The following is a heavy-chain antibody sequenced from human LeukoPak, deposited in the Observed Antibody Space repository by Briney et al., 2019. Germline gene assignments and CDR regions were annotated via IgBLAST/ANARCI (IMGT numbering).Heavy chain of an antibody. V-gene: IGHV4-34*09. Sequence: PSETLSLTCAVYGGSFSGYYWSWIRQPPGKGLEWIGYIYYSGSTYYNPSLKSRVTISVDTSKNQFSLKLSSVTAADTAVYYCARWVGYNGALDYWGQGTLVTVSS. CDR3: ARWVGYNGALDY. CDR2: IYYSGST. J-gene: IGHJ4*02. CDR1: GGSFSGYY. D-gene: IGHD5-24*01.